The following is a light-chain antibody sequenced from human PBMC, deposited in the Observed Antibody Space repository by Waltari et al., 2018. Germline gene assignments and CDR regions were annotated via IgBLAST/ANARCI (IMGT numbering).Light chain of an antibody. CDR2: YKSDSDK. V-gene: IGLV5-45*01. CDR1: SGINVGTYR. Sequence: QAVLTQPASLSASPGASASLTCTLRSGINVGTYRIYWYQQTSGSPPQYLLRYKSDSDKQQGSGVPSRFSGSKDASANAGILLISGLQSEDEADYYCMIWHSSAWVFGGGTKLTVL. CDR3: MIWHSSAWV. J-gene: IGLJ3*02.